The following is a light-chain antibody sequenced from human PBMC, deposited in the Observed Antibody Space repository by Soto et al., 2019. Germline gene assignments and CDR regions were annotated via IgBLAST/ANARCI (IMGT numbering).Light chain of an antibody. Sequence: DIQMTQSPTTLSASVGDRVTITSRASQTLRTWLAWYQQKPGKAPKLLIYDVSILQSGVPSRFSGSGSGTEFTLTISSLQPADFATYYCQQYNGYPLTFGGGTKVEFK. V-gene: IGKV1-5*01. CDR2: DVS. CDR3: QQYNGYPLT. CDR1: QTLRTW. J-gene: IGKJ4*01.